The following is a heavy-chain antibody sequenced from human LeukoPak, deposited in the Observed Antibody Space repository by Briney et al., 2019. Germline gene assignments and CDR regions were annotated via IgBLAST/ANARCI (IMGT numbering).Heavy chain of an antibody. J-gene: IGHJ3*02. D-gene: IGHD3-22*01. V-gene: IGHV3-48*04. Sequence: GGPLRLSCAASGFTFSSYSMNWVRQAPGKGLEWVSYISSSSSTIYYADSVKGRFTISRDNAKNSLYLQMNSLRAEDTAVYYCARAGDSSGYFYRNAFDIWGQGTMVTVSS. CDR2: ISSSSSTI. CDR3: ARAGDSSGYFYRNAFDI. CDR1: GFTFSSYS.